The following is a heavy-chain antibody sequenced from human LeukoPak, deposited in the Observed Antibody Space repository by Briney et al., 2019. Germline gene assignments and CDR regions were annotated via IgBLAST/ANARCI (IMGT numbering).Heavy chain of an antibody. V-gene: IGHV3-72*01. Sequence: SGGSLRLSCVGSGFTCSDHYMDWVRQAPGRGLEWVGHTRNKEKSYTTEYAASVRGRFTISSDESENSLYLQMNSLRTDDTAVYYCVRSGSSTQADYPYNAVDVWGQGTTVTVSS. CDR2: TRNKEKSYTT. CDR1: GFTCSDHY. CDR3: VRSGSSTQADYPYNAVDV. D-gene: IGHD1-26*01. J-gene: IGHJ6*02.